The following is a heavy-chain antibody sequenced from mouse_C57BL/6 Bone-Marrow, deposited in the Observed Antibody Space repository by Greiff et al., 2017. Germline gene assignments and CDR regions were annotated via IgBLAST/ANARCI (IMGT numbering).Heavy chain of an antibody. J-gene: IGHJ2*01. D-gene: IGHD2-3*01. CDR3: SSFDGNYFDF. CDR1: GFNIKDDY. Sequence: EMKVVESGAELVRPGASVKLSCTASGFNIKDDYIHWVKQRPEQGLEWIGWIDPEIGDTEYASKFQGKAPITSDTSSNTAYLQLSSLTSEDTAVYYCSSFDGNYFDFWGQGTPLTVAS. CDR2: IDPEIGDT. V-gene: IGHV14-4*01.